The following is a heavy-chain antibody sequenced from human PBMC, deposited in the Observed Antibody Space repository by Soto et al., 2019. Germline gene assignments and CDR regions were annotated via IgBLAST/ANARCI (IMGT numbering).Heavy chain of an antibody. CDR3: TTDTPYYDFWSGYYIRGY. J-gene: IGHJ4*02. CDR1: GFTFSNAW. CDR2: IKSKTDGGTT. D-gene: IGHD3-3*01. Sequence: GGSLRLSCAASGFTFSNAWMNWVRQAPGKGLEWVGRIKSKTDGGTTDYAAPVKGRFTISRDDSKNTLYLQMNSLKTEDTAVYYCTTDTPYYDFWSGYYIRGYWGQGTLVTVSS. V-gene: IGHV3-15*07.